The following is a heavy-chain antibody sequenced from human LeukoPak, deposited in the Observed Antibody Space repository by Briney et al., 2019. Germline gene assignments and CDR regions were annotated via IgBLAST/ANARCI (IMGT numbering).Heavy chain of an antibody. D-gene: IGHD4-23*01. CDR3: ARSYYGVNSYYFDY. J-gene: IGHJ4*02. V-gene: IGHV4-39*01. CDR2: IYYSGST. Sequence: SETLSLTCTVSGGSISSSSYYWGWIRQPPGKGLEWIGNIYYSGSTYYNPSLKSRVTISVDTSKNQFSLRLSSVTAADTAVYYCARSYYGVNSYYFDYWAQGTQVAVSS. CDR1: GGSISSSSYY.